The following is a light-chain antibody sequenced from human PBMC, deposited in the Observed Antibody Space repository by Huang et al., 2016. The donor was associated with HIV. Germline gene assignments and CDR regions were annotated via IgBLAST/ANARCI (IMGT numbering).Light chain of an antibody. CDR3: QQYDNLYT. CDR1: QDIRNY. Sequence: IQMTQSPASLSASVGDRVTISCQASQDIRNYLNWYQQKPGKAPTLLIYGASNLETGVPSRFSGNGSGTDFTITISSLQSEDIATYDCQQYDNLYTFGQGTRLEIK. J-gene: IGKJ2*01. CDR2: GAS. V-gene: IGKV1-33*01.